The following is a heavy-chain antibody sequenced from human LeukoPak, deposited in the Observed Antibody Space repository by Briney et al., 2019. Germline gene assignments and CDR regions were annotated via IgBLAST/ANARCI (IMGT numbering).Heavy chain of an antibody. CDR1: GFTFSSYG. CDR2: IWYDGSNK. J-gene: IGHJ4*02. V-gene: IGHV3-33*06. CDR3: AKGLDSSSSWDFHCDY. D-gene: IGHD6-6*01. Sequence: GGSLRLSCAASGFTFSSYGMHWVRQAPGKGLEWVAGIWYDGSNKDYADSVKGRFTISRDNSKNTLYLQMNSLRAEDTAVYYCAKGLDSSSSWDFHCDYWGQGTLVTVSP.